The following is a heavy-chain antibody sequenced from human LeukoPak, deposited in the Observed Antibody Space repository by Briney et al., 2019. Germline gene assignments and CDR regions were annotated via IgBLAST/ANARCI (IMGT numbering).Heavy chain of an antibody. CDR1: GGSISSYY. V-gene: IGHV4-59*08. CDR3: ASSSWYGKFDY. D-gene: IGHD6-13*01. CDR2: IYYSGST. J-gene: IGHJ4*02. Sequence: TSETLSLTCTVSGGSISSYYWSWIRQPPGKGLEWIGYIYYSGSTNYNPSLKSRVTISVDTSKNQFSLKLSSVTAADTAVYYCASSSWYGKFDYWGQGTLVTVSS.